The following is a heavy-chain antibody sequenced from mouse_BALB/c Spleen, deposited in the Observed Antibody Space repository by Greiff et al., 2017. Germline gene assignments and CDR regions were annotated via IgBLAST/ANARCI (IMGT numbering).Heavy chain of an antibody. J-gene: IGHJ2*01. CDR1: GFNIKDTY. CDR2: IDPANGNT. Sequence: VQLQQSGAELVKPGASVKLSCTASGFNIKDTYMHWVKQRPEQGLEWIGRIDPANGNTKYDPKFQGKATITADTSSNTAYLQLSSLTSEDTAVYYSARWWNYGRSYYFDYWGQGTTLTVSS. V-gene: IGHV14-3*02. D-gene: IGHD1-1*01. CDR3: ARWWNYGRSYYFDY.